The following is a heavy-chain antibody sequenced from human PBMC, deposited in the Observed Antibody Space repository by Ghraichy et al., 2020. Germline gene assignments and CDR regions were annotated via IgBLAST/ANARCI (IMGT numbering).Heavy chain of an antibody. CDR1: GDSVSSNTAS. Sequence: SQTLSLTCAISGDSVSSNTASWNWVRQSPSRGLEWLGRTYYRSEWYYDYAVSVKSRVTFIPVTSRNQVSLELKSVTPEDTAVYYCARDKPHRPKAGNFDYWGQGTLVTVSS. J-gene: IGHJ4*02. CDR3: ARDKPHRPKAGNFDY. V-gene: IGHV6-1*01. CDR2: TYYRSEWYY. D-gene: IGHD6-13*01.